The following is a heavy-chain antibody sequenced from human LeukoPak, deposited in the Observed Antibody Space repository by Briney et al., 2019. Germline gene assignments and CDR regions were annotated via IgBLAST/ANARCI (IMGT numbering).Heavy chain of an antibody. CDR3: ARLSGLGSYYGDI. Sequence: PGGSLRLSCAASGFIFSDYYMSWIRQAPGKGLEWVSYISSSSSYTNYADSVKGRFTISRDNAKNSLYLQMNSLRAEDTAVYYCARLSGLGSYYGDIWGQGTMVTVSS. D-gene: IGHD1-26*01. V-gene: IGHV3-11*03. J-gene: IGHJ3*02. CDR2: ISSSSSYT. CDR1: GFIFSDYY.